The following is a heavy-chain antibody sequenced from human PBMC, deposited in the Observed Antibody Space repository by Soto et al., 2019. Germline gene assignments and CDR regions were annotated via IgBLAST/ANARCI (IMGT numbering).Heavy chain of an antibody. V-gene: IGHV3-30-3*01. D-gene: IGHD3-22*01. CDR2: ISYDGSNK. J-gene: IGHJ4*02. CDR3: AREDTYYYDSSGYQGYYFDY. Sequence: QVQLVESGGGVVQPGRSLRLSCAASGFTFSSYAMHWVRQAPGKGLEWVAVISYDGSNKYYADSVKGRFTISRDNSKNTLYLQMNSLRAEDTAVYYCAREDTYYYDSSGYQGYYFDYWGQGTLVTVSS. CDR1: GFTFSSYA.